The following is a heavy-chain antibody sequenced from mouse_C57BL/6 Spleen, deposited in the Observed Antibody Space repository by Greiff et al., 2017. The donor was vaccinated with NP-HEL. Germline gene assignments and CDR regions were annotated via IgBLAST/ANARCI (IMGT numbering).Heavy chain of an antibody. CDR3: ARGVRAYDGYYGFAD. J-gene: IGHJ3*01. CDR1: GYTFTSYD. D-gene: IGHD2-3*01. Sequence: VQLQQSGPELVKPGASVKLSCKASGYTFTSYDINWVKQRPGQGLEWIGWIYPRDGSTKYNEKFKGKATLTVDTSSSTAYMELHSLTSEDSAVYFGARGVRAYDGYYGFADWGQGTLVTVSA. CDR2: IYPRDGST. V-gene: IGHV1-85*01.